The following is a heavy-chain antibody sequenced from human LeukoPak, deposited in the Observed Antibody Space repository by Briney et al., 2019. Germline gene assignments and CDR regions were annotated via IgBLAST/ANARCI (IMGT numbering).Heavy chain of an antibody. J-gene: IGHJ3*02. CDR3: ARDQSVRLLQTSSTYFKHVFAI. CDR1: GYTFTNYG. D-gene: IGHD6-13*01. CDR2: ISAYNGNT. Sequence: ASVKVSCKTSGYTFTNYGISGVRQAPGLGLEWMGWISAYNGNTNYVQKVQGRVTMNTDTSTSTAYMELRSLRFDDTAVYYCARDQSVRLLQTSSTYFKHVFAIWGQGSMVTVSS. V-gene: IGHV1-18*01.